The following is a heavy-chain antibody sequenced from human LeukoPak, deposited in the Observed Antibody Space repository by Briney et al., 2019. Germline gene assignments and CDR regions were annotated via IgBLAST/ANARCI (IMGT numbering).Heavy chain of an antibody. CDR3: ARDRANSGSYYWDY. CDR1: GFTFSSYS. CDR2: ISSSSSTI. Sequence: GGSLRLSCAASGFTFSSYSMNWVRQAPGKGLEWVSYISSSSSTIYYADPAKGRFTISRDNAKNSLYLQMNSLRDEDTAVYYCARDRANSGSYYWDYWGQGTLVTVSS. J-gene: IGHJ4*02. D-gene: IGHD1-26*01. V-gene: IGHV3-48*02.